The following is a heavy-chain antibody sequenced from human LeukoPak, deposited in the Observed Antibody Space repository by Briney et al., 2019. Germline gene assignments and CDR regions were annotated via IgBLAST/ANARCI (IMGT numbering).Heavy chain of an antibody. V-gene: IGHV7-4-1*02. CDR3: ARDVGTTVTTLFDY. CDR1: GYTFTSYA. D-gene: IGHD4-11*01. J-gene: IGHJ4*02. CDR2: INTNTGNP. Sequence: ASVKVSCKASGYTFTSYAMNWVRQAPGQGLEWMGWINTNTGNPTYAQGFTGRFVFSLDTSVSTAYLQISSLRAEDTAVYYCARDVGTTVTTLFDYWGQGTLVTVSS.